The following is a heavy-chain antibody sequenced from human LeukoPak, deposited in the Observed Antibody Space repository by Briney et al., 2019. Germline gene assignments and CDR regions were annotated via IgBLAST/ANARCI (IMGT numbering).Heavy chain of an antibody. Sequence: GGSLRLSCGASGFTFSKYGMLWVRQSPGKGLEWVAFIRYDGNIKLYADSMKGRFTISRDNSKNTLYLHINSLRAEDTALYYCVKDNPLDYWGQGTLVIVSS. V-gene: IGHV3-30*02. J-gene: IGHJ4*02. CDR2: IRYDGNIK. CDR1: GFTFSKYG. CDR3: VKDNPLDY.